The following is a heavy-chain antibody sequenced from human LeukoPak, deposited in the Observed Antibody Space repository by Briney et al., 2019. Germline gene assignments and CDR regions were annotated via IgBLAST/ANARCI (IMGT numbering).Heavy chain of an antibody. CDR2: ISGSGGST. Sequence: GSLRLSCAASGFTFSSYAMSWVRQAPGKGLEWVSAISGSGGSTYYADSVKGRFTISRDNSKNTLYLQMNSLRAEDTAVYYCAKGIVGATRKINFFDYWGQGTLVTVSS. V-gene: IGHV3-23*01. CDR3: AKGIVGATRKINFFDY. D-gene: IGHD1-26*01. CDR1: GFTFSSYA. J-gene: IGHJ4*02.